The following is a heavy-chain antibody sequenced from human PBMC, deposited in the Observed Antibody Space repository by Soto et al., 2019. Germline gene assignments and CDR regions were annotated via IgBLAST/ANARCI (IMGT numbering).Heavy chain of an antibody. CDR2: IIPILGIA. D-gene: IGHD4-4*01. CDR1: GGTFSSYT. Sequence: QVQLVQSGAEVKKPGSSVKVSCKASGGTFSSYTISWVRQAPGQGLEWMGRIIPILGIANYAQKFQGRVTITADKSTRTAYMELSSLRSEDTAVYYCAGLTTVTPTPLFYYYYYMDVWGKGTTVTVSS. V-gene: IGHV1-69*02. J-gene: IGHJ6*03. CDR3: AGLTTVTPTPLFYYYYYMDV.